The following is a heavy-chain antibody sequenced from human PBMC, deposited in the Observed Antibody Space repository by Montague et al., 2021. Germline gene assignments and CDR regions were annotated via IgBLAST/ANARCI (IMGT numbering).Heavy chain of an antibody. CDR1: SGSIFHAH. Sequence: SETLFLTCTVSSGSIFHAHWSWVRQPPGKGLEWLGSMFYGGATSNNPSLKSRVTMSIDTSTNQFSLKLSFVTAADTAVYYCAKQDYFVSGTSYKGFDPWG. J-gene: IGHJ5*02. V-gene: IGHV4-59*08. CDR3: AKQDYFVSGTSYKGFDP. CDR2: MFYGGAT. D-gene: IGHD3-10*01.